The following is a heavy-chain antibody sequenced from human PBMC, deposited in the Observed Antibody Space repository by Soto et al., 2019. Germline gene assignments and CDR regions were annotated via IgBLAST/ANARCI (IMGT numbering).Heavy chain of an antibody. Sequence: QVQLVQSGAEVKKPGASVKVSCKASGYTFSSYAISWVRQAPGQGLELMGWISAYNGNTNYAQKLQGRATMTTDTSTNTAYMEMRSLRSDDTAVYYCARVPLTSYDILTGYYKPFDYWGQGTLVTVSS. D-gene: IGHD3-9*01. CDR1: GYTFSSYA. J-gene: IGHJ4*02. V-gene: IGHV1-18*01. CDR3: ARVPLTSYDILTGYYKPFDY. CDR2: ISAYNGNT.